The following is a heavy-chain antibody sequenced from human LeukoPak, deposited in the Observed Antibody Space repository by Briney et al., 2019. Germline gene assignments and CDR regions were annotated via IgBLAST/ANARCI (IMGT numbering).Heavy chain of an antibody. CDR2: IGGDGDST. D-gene: IGHD1-1*01. V-gene: IGHV3-23*01. J-gene: IGHJ4*02. Sequence: PGESLRLSCAASGFTVRNYAMAWVRQAPGKGLEWVSAIGGDGDSTNYADSVRGRFTLSRDSSKNILYLRMNSLRVEDTAVYYCAHPTGNGWFYFPYWGQGTLVTVSS. CDR3: AHPTGNGWFYFPY. CDR1: GFTVRNYA.